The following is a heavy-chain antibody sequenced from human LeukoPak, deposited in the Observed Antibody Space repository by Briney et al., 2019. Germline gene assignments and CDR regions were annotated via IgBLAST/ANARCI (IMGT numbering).Heavy chain of an antibody. Sequence: SETLSLTCAVYGGSFSGYYWSWIRQPPGKGLEWIGEINHSGGTNYNPSLKSRVTISVDTSKNQFSLKLSSVTAADTAVYYCASAMIGVPDDAFDIWGQGTMVTISS. D-gene: IGHD3-22*01. CDR3: ASAMIGVPDDAFDI. J-gene: IGHJ3*02. CDR2: INHSGGT. V-gene: IGHV4-34*01. CDR1: GGSFSGYY.